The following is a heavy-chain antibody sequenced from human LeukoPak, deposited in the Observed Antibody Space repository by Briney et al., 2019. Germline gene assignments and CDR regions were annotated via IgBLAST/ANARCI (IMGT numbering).Heavy chain of an antibody. CDR1: GFTFSDYY. Sequence: PGGSLRLSCAASGFTFSDYYMSWIRQAPGKGLEWVSYISSSSSYTNYADSVKGRFTISRDNAKNSLYLQMNSLRAEDTAVYYCARALYYYGSADYWGQGTLVTVSS. D-gene: IGHD3-10*01. V-gene: IGHV3-11*06. J-gene: IGHJ4*02. CDR2: ISSSSSYT. CDR3: ARALYYYGSADY.